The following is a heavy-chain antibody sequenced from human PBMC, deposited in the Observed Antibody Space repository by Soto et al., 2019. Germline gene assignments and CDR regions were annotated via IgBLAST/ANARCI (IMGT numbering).Heavy chain of an antibody. CDR1: GGSISSSSYY. CDR2: IYYSGST. CDR3: ARGIAAAGSNWFDP. J-gene: IGHJ5*02. Sequence: SETLSLTCTVSGGSISSSSYYWGWIRQPPGKGLEWIGSIYYSGSTYYNPSLKSRVTISVDTSKNQFSLKLSSVTAADTAVYYCARGIAAAGSNWFDPWGQGTLVTVSS. D-gene: IGHD6-13*01. V-gene: IGHV4-39*01.